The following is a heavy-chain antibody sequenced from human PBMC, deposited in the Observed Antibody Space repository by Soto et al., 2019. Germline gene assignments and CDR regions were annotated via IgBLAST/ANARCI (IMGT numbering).Heavy chain of an antibody. CDR1: GYSFTSYW. Sequence: GESLKISCKGSGYSFTSYWISWVRQMPGKGLEWMGRIDPSDSYTNYSPSFQGHVTISADKSISTAYLQWSSLKASDTAMYYCASSTGGIAVYYYGMDFSGQGTTVTVSS. J-gene: IGHJ6*02. D-gene: IGHD6-13*01. V-gene: IGHV5-10-1*01. CDR2: IDPSDSYT. CDR3: ASSTGGIAVYYYGMDF.